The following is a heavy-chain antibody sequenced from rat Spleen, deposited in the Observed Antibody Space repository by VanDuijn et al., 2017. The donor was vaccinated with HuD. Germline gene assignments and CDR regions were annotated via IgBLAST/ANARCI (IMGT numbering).Heavy chain of an antibody. V-gene: IGHV5-31*01. D-gene: IGHD1-11*01. CDR1: GFTLNNYW. J-gene: IGHJ2*01. CDR2: ITKTGGST. CDR3: TRDIATTEGPYYFDY. Sequence: EVQLVESGGGLVQPGRSLKLACVASGFTLNNYWMTWIRQAPGKGLEWVASITKTGGSTYYPDSVRGRFTISRDNAKSTLYLQMNSLRSEDTATYYCTRDIATTEGPYYFDYWGQGVMVTVSS.